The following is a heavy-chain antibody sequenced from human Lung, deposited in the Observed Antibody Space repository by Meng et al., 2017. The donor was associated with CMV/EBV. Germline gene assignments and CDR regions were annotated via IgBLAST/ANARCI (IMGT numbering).Heavy chain of an antibody. J-gene: IGHJ4*02. D-gene: IGHD2-2*01. V-gene: IGHV4-4*07. CDR2: LYPDGST. CDR3: ARTPVRFCNTHMCYAFDY. CDR1: SDSITIDF. Sequence: QEKLKESGPGLVKPSDTLSVTCIASSDSITIDFWSWVRQPAGKGLEWIGRLYPDGSTDYNPSLSSRLTLSLDTSKIRFSLKLRSVTAADTAIYYCARTPVRFCNTHMCYAFDYWGQGALVTVSS.